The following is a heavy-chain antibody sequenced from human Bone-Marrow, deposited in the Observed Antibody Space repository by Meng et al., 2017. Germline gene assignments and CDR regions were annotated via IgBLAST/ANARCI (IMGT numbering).Heavy chain of an antibody. CDR3: AREYSSGWPLFDY. J-gene: IGHJ4*02. D-gene: IGHD6-19*01. Sequence: GGSLRLSCAASGFTFSDYYMSWIRQAPGKGLEWVSYISSSGSTIYYADSVKGRFTISRDNAKNSLYLQMNSLRAEDTAVYYCAREYSSGWPLFDYWGQGTLVTVSS. CDR2: ISSSGSTI. V-gene: IGHV3-11*04. CDR1: GFTFSDYY.